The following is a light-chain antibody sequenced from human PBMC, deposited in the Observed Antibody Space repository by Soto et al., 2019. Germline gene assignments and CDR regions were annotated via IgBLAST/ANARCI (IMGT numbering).Light chain of an antibody. J-gene: IGLJ3*02. CDR3: CSYAGSYTLEGV. CDR1: SSDVGGYNY. Sequence: QSALTQPRSVSGSPGQSVTISCTGTSSDVGGYNYVSWYQQHPGKAPKLMIYDVSKRPSGVPDRFSGSKSGNTASLTISGLQAEDEADYYCCSYAGSYTLEGVFGGGTKLTVL. CDR2: DVS. V-gene: IGLV2-11*01.